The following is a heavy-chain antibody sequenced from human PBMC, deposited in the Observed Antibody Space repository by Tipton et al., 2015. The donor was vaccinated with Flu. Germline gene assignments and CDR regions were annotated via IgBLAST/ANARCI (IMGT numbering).Heavy chain of an antibody. V-gene: IGHV5-51*01. CDR2: IYPGDSDP. CDR1: GYSFTSYW. Sequence: VQLVQSGAEVKKPGESLKISCKGSGYSFTSYWIGWVRQMPGKGLEWMGIIYPGDSDPSYSPSFQGQVTISADKSISTAYLQWRSLKASVTAIFYCARIYSGYVQYFDYWGQGTLVTVSS. J-gene: IGHJ4*02. D-gene: IGHD5-12*01. CDR3: ARIYSGYVQYFDY.